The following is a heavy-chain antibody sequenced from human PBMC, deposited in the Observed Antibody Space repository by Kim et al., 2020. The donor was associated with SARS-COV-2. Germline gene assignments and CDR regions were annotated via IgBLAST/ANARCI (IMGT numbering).Heavy chain of an antibody. CDR3: ARDFSPNYYDSSGPLGP. Sequence: GKGRFTISRDNAKNSLYLQMNSLRAEDTAVYYCARDFSPNYYDSSGPLGPWGQGTLVTVSS. V-gene: IGHV3-11*06. J-gene: IGHJ4*02. D-gene: IGHD3-22*01.